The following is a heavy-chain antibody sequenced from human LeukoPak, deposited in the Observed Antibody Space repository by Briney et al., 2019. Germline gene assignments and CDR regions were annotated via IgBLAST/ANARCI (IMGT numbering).Heavy chain of an antibody. Sequence: SETLSLTCTVSGGSISSSSYYWGWIRQPPGKGLEWIGSIYYSGSTFYNPSLKSRVSISVDTSKNQFSLKLNSVTAADTAVYYCARQAGYSSSWNYWGQGTLVTVSS. V-gene: IGHV4-39*01. CDR2: IYYSGST. CDR3: ARQAGYSSSWNY. J-gene: IGHJ4*02. CDR1: GGSISSSSYY. D-gene: IGHD6-13*01.